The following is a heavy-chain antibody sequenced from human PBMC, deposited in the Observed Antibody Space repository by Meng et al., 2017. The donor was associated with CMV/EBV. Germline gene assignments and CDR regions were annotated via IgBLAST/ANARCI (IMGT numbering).Heavy chain of an antibody. J-gene: IGHJ4*02. CDR1: GFTFSTYG. Sequence: GESLKISCAASGFTFSTYGMHWVRQAPGKGLEWVAFVQYDGINKYYADSVKGRFTLSRDNSKNTLSLQMDSLRAEDTAVYYCAKDHRVTAVFDSWGQGALVTVSS. CDR3: AKDHRVTAVFDS. D-gene: IGHD4-11*01. V-gene: IGHV3-30*02. CDR2: VQYDGINK.